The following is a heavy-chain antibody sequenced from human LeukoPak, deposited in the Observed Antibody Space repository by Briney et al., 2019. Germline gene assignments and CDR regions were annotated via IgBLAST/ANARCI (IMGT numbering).Heavy chain of an antibody. CDR2: IYYSGST. CDR3: ATLSSSGWTWGFQY. Sequence: SPSETLSLTCTVSGGSISSYNYYWSWIRQPPGKGLEWIGSIYYSGSTYYNSSLKSRVTISVDTSRNHFSLKLSSVSAADTSVYYCATLSSSGWTWGFQYWGQGTLVTVSS. D-gene: IGHD6-25*01. J-gene: IGHJ1*01. V-gene: IGHV4-39*02. CDR1: GGSISSYNYY.